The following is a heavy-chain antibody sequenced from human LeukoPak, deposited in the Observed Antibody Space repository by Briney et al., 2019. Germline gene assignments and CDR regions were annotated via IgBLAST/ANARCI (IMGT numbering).Heavy chain of an antibody. V-gene: IGHV4-59*08. CDR3: ARHSYYDFWSGYSLVFDY. CDR1: GGSISSYY. J-gene: IGHJ4*02. CDR2: IYYSGST. D-gene: IGHD3-3*01. Sequence: PSETLSLTCAVYGGSISSYYWSWIRQPPGKGLEWIGYIYYSGSTNYNPSLKSRVTISVDTSKNQFSLKLSSVTAADTAVYYCARHSYYDFWSGYSLVFDYWGQGTLATVSS.